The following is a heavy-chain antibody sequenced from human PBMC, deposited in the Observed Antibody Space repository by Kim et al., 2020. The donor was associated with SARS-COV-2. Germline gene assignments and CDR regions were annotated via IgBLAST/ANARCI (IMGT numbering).Heavy chain of an antibody. CDR3: AKEGGDIVVVPAAIGY. CDR1: GFTFSSYA. V-gene: IGHV3-23*01. Sequence: GGSLRLSCAASGFTFSSYAMSWVRQAPGKGLEWVSAISGSGGSTYYADSVKGRFTISRDNSKNTLYLQMNSLRAEDTAVYYCAKEGGDIVVVPAAIGYWGQGTLVTVSS. CDR2: ISGSGGST. J-gene: IGHJ4*02. D-gene: IGHD2-2*01.